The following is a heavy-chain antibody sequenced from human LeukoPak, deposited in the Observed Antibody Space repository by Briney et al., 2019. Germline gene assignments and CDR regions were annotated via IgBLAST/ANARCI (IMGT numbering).Heavy chain of an antibody. Sequence: SETLSLTCAVYGGSFSGYYWSWIRQPPGKGLEWIGEINHSGSTNYNPSLTSRVTISVDTSKNQSSLKLSSVTAAATAVYYCARGGSYAPYPSGQGTLVTVSS. CDR2: INHSGST. J-gene: IGHJ5*02. CDR3: ARGGSYAPYP. D-gene: IGHD1-26*01. V-gene: IGHV4-34*01. CDR1: GGSFSGYY.